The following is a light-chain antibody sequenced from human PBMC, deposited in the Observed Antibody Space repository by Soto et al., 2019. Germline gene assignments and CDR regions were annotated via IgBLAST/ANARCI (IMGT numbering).Light chain of an antibody. V-gene: IGKV3-11*01. CDR2: DAS. J-gene: IGKJ4*01. CDR1: QSVSSY. Sequence: EMVLTQSPATLSLSPGERATLSCRASQSVSSYLAWYQQKPGQAPRLLIYDASNRATGIPARFSGSESGTDFTLTISSLEPEDFAVYYCQQRSNWPPTFGGGTKVEIK. CDR3: QQRSNWPPT.